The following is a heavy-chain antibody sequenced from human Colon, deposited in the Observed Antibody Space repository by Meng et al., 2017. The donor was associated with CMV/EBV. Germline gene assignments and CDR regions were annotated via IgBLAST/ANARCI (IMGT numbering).Heavy chain of an antibody. CDR1: SYSGYY. Sequence: SYSGYYWSWNRQPPGKGLEGIGEINHSGSTNYNPSLKSRVTISVDTSKNQFSLKLSSVTAADTSFYYCARLYCSGGSCYFGEWYFDLWGRGTLVTVSS. CDR3: ARLYCSGGSCYFGEWYFDL. J-gene: IGHJ2*01. CDR2: INHSGST. V-gene: IGHV4-34*01. D-gene: IGHD2-15*01.